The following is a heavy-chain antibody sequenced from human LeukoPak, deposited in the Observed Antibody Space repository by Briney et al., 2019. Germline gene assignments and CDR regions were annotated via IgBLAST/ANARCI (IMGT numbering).Heavy chain of an antibody. CDR3: ARVRWLQLGHFDY. D-gene: IGHD5-24*01. CDR2: IIPVFGTT. Sequence: ASVKVSCKASGGTFSSYAISWVRQAPGQGLEWMGQIIPVFGTTNYAQKFQGTVTITADESTSTAYMELSSLRSEDSAVYYCARVRWLQLGHFDYWGQGSLVTVSS. V-gene: IGHV1-69*01. J-gene: IGHJ4*02. CDR1: GGTFSSYA.